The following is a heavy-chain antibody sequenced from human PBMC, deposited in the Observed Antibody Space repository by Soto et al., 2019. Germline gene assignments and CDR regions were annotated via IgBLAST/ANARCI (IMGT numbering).Heavy chain of an antibody. D-gene: IGHD2-2*01. Sequence: QVQLVQSGAEVKKPGSSVKVSCKASGGTFSSYAISWVRQAPGQGLEWMGGIIPIFGTANYAQQFQGRVTITADKSTSTAYMELSSLRSEDTAVYYCARDGVVVPAAMSYYYYGMDVWGQGTTVTVSS. CDR1: GGTFSSYA. CDR2: IIPIFGTA. CDR3: ARDGVVVPAAMSYYYYGMDV. J-gene: IGHJ6*02. V-gene: IGHV1-69*06.